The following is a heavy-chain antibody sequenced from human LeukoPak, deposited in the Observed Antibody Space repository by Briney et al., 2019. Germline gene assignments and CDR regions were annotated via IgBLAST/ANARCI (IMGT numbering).Heavy chain of an antibody. V-gene: IGHV1-2*02. J-gene: IGHJ5*02. D-gene: IGHD3-10*01. CDR2: INPNSGGT. CDR1: GYTFTVYY. Sequence: ASVKVSRKASGYTFTVYYMHWVRQAPGQGLEWMGWINPNSGGTNYAQKFQGRVTMTRDTSISTAYMELSRLRSDDTAVYYCARDALGFGELAGWFDPWGQGTLVTVSS. CDR3: ARDALGFGELAGWFDP.